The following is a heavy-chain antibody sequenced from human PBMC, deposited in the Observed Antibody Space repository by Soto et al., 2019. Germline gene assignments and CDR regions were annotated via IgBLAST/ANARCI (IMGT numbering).Heavy chain of an antibody. CDR1: GYTFTGYY. CDR3: ARGSGPVPLDY. Sequence: QVQLVQSGAEVKKPGASVKVSCKASGYTFTGYYMHWVRQAPGQGLEWMGWINPNSGGTNYAQKLQCWVTMTRDTSLSTAPMELSRLRSEDKAVYSGARGSGPVPLDYWGQGTLVTVSS. V-gene: IGHV1-2*04. D-gene: IGHD6-19*01. CDR2: INPNSGGT. J-gene: IGHJ4*02.